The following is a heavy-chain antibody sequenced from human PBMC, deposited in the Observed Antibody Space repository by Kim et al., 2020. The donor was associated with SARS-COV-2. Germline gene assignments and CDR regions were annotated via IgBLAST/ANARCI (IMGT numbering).Heavy chain of an antibody. CDR1: GFTFDDYA. V-gene: IGHV3-9*01. D-gene: IGHD3-22*01. J-gene: IGHJ4*02. CDR2: ISWNSGSI. Sequence: GGSLRLSCAASGFTFDDYAMHWVRQAPGKGLEWVSGISWNSGSIGYADSVKGRFTISRDNAKNSLYLQMNSLRAEDTALYYCAKDHAYYYDSSGYYDYWGQGTLVTVSS. CDR3: AKDHAYYYDSSGYYDY.